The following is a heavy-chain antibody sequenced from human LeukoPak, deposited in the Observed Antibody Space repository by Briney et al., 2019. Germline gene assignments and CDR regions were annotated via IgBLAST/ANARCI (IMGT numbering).Heavy chain of an antibody. Sequence: GGSLRLSCAASGITFSYYWMHWVRHAPGKGLVWVSRIDADGSSATYADSVKGRFTISRHNSKNTLYLQMNSLRAEDTAVYYCASRAAEGGYWGQGTLVTVSS. V-gene: IGHV3-74*01. J-gene: IGHJ4*02. CDR1: GITFSYYW. D-gene: IGHD3-16*01. CDR2: IDADGSSA. CDR3: ASRAAEGGY.